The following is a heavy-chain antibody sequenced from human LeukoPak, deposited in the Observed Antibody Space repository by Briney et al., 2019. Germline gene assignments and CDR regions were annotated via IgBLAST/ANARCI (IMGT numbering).Heavy chain of an antibody. J-gene: IGHJ4*02. CDR3: AKVRWVTTVASYDY. Sequence: GGSLRLSCAASGCTFNTYAMTWVRQAPGKGLELVSVISGSGGTTYYADSVKGRFTISRDNSKNTLYLQMDSLGAEDTAVYYCAKVRWVTTVASYDYWGQGTLVTVSS. V-gene: IGHV3-23*01. CDR1: GCTFNTYA. CDR2: ISGSGGTT. D-gene: IGHD4-23*01.